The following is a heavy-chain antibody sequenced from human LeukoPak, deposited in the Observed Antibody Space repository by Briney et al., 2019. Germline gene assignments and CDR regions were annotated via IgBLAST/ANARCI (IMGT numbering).Heavy chain of an antibody. CDR3: ARGRHNYYDSSGYYYRNDY. Sequence: ASVKVSCKASGYTFTSYGISWVRQAPGQGLEWMGWISAYNGNTNYAQKLQGRATMTTDTSTGTAYMELRSLRSDDTAVYYCARGRHNYYDSSGYYYRNDYWGQGTLVTVSS. CDR1: GYTFTSYG. D-gene: IGHD3-22*01. V-gene: IGHV1-18*01. J-gene: IGHJ4*02. CDR2: ISAYNGNT.